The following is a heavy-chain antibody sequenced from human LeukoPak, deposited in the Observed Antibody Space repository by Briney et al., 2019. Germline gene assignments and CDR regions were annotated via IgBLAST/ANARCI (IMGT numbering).Heavy chain of an antibody. CDR1: GFTFSSYA. D-gene: IGHD6-13*01. CDR3: ARDRYSSSWEVDY. Sequence: PGGSLRLSCAASGFTFSSYAMHWVRQAPGKGLEWVAVISYDGSNKYYADSVKGRFTISRDNSKNTLYLQMNSLRAEDTAVYYCARDRYSSSWEVDYWGQGTLVTVSS. V-gene: IGHV3-30-3*01. CDR2: ISYDGSNK. J-gene: IGHJ4*02.